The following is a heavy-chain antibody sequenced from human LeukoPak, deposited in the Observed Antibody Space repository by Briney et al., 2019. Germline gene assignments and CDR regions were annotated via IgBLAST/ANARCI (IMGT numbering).Heavy chain of an antibody. D-gene: IGHD6-13*01. J-gene: IGHJ5*02. Sequence: SETLSLTCTVSGGSIGSYYWSWIRQPPGKGLEWIGYIYYSGSTNYNPSLKSRVTISVDTSKNQFSLRLRSVTAADTAVYYCAREGDGSSVGWFDPWGQGTLVTVSS. CDR2: IYYSGST. CDR3: AREGDGSSVGWFDP. CDR1: GGSIGSYY. V-gene: IGHV4-59*01.